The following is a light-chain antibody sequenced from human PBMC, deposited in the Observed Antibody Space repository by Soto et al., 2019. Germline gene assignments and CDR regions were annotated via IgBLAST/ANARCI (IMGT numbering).Light chain of an antibody. CDR3: QQYNNWHPWT. CDR1: QSVSSN. Sequence: IAMTQSPATVSVSAGERATLSGRASQSVSSNLAWYQQKPRQATRLIIYGASTRATGIPARFSGSESGTEFTLTISSLQSEDFAVYYCQQYNNWHPWTFGQGTKVDIK. CDR2: GAS. J-gene: IGKJ1*01. V-gene: IGKV3-15*01.